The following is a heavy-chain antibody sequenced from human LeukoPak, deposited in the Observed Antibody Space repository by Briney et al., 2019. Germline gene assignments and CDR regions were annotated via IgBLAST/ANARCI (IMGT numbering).Heavy chain of an antibody. Sequence: QPGGSLRLSCAASGFTFSGYGMHWVRQAPGKGLEWVAVISYDGSNKYYADSVKGRFTISRDNSKNTLYLQMNSPRAEDTAVYYCAKDPNTELLWFGELYYWGQETLVTVSS. V-gene: IGHV3-30*18. CDR2: ISYDGSNK. CDR1: GFTFSGYG. CDR3: AKDPNTELLWFGELYY. J-gene: IGHJ4*02. D-gene: IGHD3-10*01.